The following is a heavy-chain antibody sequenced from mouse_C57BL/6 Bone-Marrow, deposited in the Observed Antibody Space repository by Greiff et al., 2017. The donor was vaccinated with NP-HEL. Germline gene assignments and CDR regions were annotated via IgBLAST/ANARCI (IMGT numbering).Heavy chain of an antibody. J-gene: IGHJ4*01. D-gene: IGHD2-4*01. CDR3: ASMITEGAMDY. CDR2: ISSGSSTI. CDR1: GFTFSDYG. V-gene: IGHV5-17*01. Sequence: EVHLVESGGGLVKPGGSLKLSCAASGFTFSDYGMHWVRQAPEKGLEWVAYISSGSSTIYYADTVKGRFTISRDNAKNTLFLQMTSLRSEDTAMYYCASMITEGAMDYWGQGTSVTVSS.